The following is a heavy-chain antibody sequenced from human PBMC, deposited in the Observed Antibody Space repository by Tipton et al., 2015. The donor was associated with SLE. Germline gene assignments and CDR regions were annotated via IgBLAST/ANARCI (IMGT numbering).Heavy chain of an antibody. V-gene: IGHV4-61*01. Sequence: TLSLTCTVSGGSVSSGSYYWSWIRQSPGKGLEWIGYIYYSGSTNYNPSLKSRVTISVDTSKNQFSLKLSSVTAADTAVYYCARDEAGGMDVWGQGTTVTVSS. CDR2: IYYSGST. CDR1: GGSVSSGSYY. J-gene: IGHJ6*02. D-gene: IGHD3-10*01. CDR3: ARDEAGGMDV.